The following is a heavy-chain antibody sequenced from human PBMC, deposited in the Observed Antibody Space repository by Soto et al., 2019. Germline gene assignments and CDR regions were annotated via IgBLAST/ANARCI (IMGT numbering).Heavy chain of an antibody. CDR3: ASKYDFWSAPFDY. CDR1: GFTFSSYW. D-gene: IGHD3-3*01. J-gene: IGHJ4*02. CDR2: IKQDGSEK. V-gene: IGHV3-7*01. Sequence: GGSLRLSCAASGFTFSSYWMSWVRQAPGKGLEWVANIKQDGSEKYYVGSVKGRFTISRDNAKNSLYLQMNSLRAEDTAVYYCASKYDFWSAPFDYWGQGTLVTVSS.